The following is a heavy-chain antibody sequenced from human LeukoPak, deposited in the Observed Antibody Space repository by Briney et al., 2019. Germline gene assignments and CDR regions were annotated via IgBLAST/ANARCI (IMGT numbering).Heavy chain of an antibody. V-gene: IGHV4-59*01. CDR3: ARGSSSWYLIFDY. CDR1: GDSMCENY. D-gene: IGHD6-13*01. J-gene: IGHJ4*02. Sequence: SETLSLTCTVSGDSMCENYWSWIRQPPGKRLEYIGFIYRTGSSNYNPSLKSRVTMSIDTSKNQFSLKLSSVTAADTAVYYCARGSSSWYLIFDYWGQGALVTVSS. CDR2: IYRTGSS.